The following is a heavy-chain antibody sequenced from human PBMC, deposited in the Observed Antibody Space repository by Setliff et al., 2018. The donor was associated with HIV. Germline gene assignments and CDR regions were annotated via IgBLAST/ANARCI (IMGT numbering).Heavy chain of an antibody. Sequence: PSETLSLTCAVSGYAISSGYYWGWIRQPPGKGLEWIGNIYHHGTSYYYPSLKGRVTISLDTSNYQFSMKVNSVTAADTAIYYCARGGPAVAYSVDVWGQGTTVTVSS. CDR2: IYHHGTS. CDR1: GYAISSGYY. J-gene: IGHJ6*02. V-gene: IGHV4-38-2*01. CDR3: ARGGPAVAYSVDV. D-gene: IGHD5-12*01.